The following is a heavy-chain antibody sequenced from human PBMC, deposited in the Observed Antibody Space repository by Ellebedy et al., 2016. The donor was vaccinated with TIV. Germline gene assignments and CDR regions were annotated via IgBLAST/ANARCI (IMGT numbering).Heavy chain of an antibody. Sequence: GESLKISCVASGFTFSNYNMNWVRQSPGKGLEWVSSIRSTGSDKYYAESVKGRFTISRDNAKDTLFLQMNSLRAEEPAVYFCSRGWSTPDSWGQGTLVIVAS. CDR2: IRSTGSDK. CDR1: GFTFSNYN. D-gene: IGHD2-15*01. V-gene: IGHV3-21*06. CDR3: SRGWSTPDS. J-gene: IGHJ4*02.